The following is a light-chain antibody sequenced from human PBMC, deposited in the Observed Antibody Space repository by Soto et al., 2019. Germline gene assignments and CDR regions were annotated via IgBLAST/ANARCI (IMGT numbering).Light chain of an antibody. Sequence: QSVLTQPPSASGTPGQRVTISCSGSSSNIGSHTVNWYQQLPGTAPKLLIYSNNQRPSGVPDRFSGSKSGTSASLAISGLQSEDEADYYCAAWDDSLNGRGVFGTGTKLTVL. CDR1: SSNIGSHT. CDR3: AAWDDSLNGRGV. CDR2: SNN. V-gene: IGLV1-44*01. J-gene: IGLJ1*01.